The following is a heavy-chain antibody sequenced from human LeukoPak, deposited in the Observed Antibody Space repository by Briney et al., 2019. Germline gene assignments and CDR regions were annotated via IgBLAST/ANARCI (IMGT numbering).Heavy chain of an antibody. CDR2: ISHSGGT. Sequence: SETLSLTCDVSGFSITSGDYWGWIRQSPGRGLEWIGSISHSGGTYYIPSLRSRVTMSLDTSRNQFSLDLRSVSAADTAVYFCARVGPLAVGTGKRVYSFDYWGQGTLVTVSS. CDR1: GFSITSGDY. V-gene: IGHV4-38-2*01. CDR3: ARVGPLAVGTGKRVYSFDY. D-gene: IGHD1-1*01. J-gene: IGHJ4*02.